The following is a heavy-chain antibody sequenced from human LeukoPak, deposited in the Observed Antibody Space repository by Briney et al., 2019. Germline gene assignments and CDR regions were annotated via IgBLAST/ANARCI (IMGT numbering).Heavy chain of an antibody. CDR2: VYQTGST. CDR3: AREPKPPAGGQLGIFDY. Sequence: SETLSLTCTVSGGSINSYYWSWIRQPPGKGLEWIGSVYQTGSTNYNPSLKSRVTILVDTSKNQFSLRVTSVTAADTAVYFCAREPKPPAGGQLGIFDYWGQGTLVTVSS. D-gene: IGHD7-27*01. CDR1: GGSINSYY. J-gene: IGHJ4*02. V-gene: IGHV4-59*12.